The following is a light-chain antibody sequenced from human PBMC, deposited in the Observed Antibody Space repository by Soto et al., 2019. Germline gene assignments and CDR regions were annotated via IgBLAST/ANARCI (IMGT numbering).Light chain of an antibody. V-gene: IGKV1-5*03. CDR3: QQYDSDSST. CDR2: EAS. CDR1: QSINNC. Sequence: DIQMTQSPSTLSASVGDRVTITCRASQSINNCLAWYQQKPGKAPKLLIYEASSLLSGVPSMFSGSGSGTEVTLTISSLQPDDFADYYCQQYDSDSSTFGQGTKLDI. J-gene: IGKJ2*01.